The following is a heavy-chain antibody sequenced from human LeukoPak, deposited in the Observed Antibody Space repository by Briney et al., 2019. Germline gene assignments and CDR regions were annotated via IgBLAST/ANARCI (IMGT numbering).Heavy chain of an antibody. J-gene: IGHJ3*02. CDR3: AKAEFEWVLPGAFDAFDI. D-gene: IGHD1-26*01. V-gene: IGHV3-23*01. Sequence: GGSLRLPCAASGFTFSSYAMSWARQAPGKGLEWVSAISGSGGSTYYADSVKGRFTISRDNSKNTLYLQMNSLRAEDTAVYYCAKAEFEWVLPGAFDAFDIWGQGTMVTVSS. CDR2: ISGSGGST. CDR1: GFTFSSYA.